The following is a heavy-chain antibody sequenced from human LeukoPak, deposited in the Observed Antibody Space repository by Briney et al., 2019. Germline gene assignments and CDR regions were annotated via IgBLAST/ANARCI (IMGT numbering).Heavy chain of an antibody. J-gene: IGHJ3*02. CDR1: GFTFSSYS. D-gene: IGHD5-18*01. V-gene: IGHV3-21*01. CDR3: ARLGYSYGYGAFDI. Sequence: GGSLRLSCAASGFTFSSYSMNWVRQAPGKGRVWVSSISSSSSYIYYADSVKGRFTISRDNAKNSLYLQMNSLRAEDTAVYYCARLGYSYGYGAFDIWGQGTMVTVSS. CDR2: ISSSSSYI.